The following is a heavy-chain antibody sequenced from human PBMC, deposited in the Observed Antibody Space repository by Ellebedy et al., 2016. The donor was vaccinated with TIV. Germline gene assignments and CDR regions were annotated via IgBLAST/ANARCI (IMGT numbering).Heavy chain of an antibody. J-gene: IGHJ4*02. Sequence: AASVKVSCKASGFTFTDYYMHWVRQAPGQGLELMGVLNPSDAQKFQGRVTMTRDTSTSTVYMELSSLRSEDTAVYYCARASWFEEPILFDYWGQGTLVTVSS. D-gene: IGHD3-10*01. V-gene: IGHV1-46*01. CDR3: ARASWFEEPILFDY. CDR2: LNPS. CDR1: GFTFTDYY.